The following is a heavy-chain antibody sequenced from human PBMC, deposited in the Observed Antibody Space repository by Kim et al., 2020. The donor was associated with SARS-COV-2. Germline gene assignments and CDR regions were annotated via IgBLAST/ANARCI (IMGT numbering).Heavy chain of an antibody. Sequence: SEILSLTCAVYGGSFSGYYWSWIRQPPGKGLEWIGEINHSGSTNYNPSLKSRVTISVDTSKNQFSLKLSSVTAADTAVYYCARASKADGKGAVDIWGQGT. V-gene: IGHV4-34*01. J-gene: IGHJ3*02. D-gene: IGHD6-13*01. CDR2: INHSGST. CDR3: ARASKADGKGAVDI. CDR1: GGSFSGYY.